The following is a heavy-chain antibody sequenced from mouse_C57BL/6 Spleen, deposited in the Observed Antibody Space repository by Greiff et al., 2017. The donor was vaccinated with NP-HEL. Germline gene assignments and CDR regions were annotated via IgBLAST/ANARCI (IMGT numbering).Heavy chain of an antibody. CDR3: ARNAQLRLLAY. CDR2: INPNNGGT. D-gene: IGHD3-2*02. V-gene: IGHV1-26*01. CDR1: GYTFTDYY. Sequence: VQLQQSGPELVKPGASVKISCKASGYTFTDYYMNWVKQSHGKSLEWIGDINPNNGGTSYNQKFKGKATLTVDKSSSTAYMELRSLTSEDSAVYYCARNAQLRLLAYWGQGTLVTVSA. J-gene: IGHJ3*01.